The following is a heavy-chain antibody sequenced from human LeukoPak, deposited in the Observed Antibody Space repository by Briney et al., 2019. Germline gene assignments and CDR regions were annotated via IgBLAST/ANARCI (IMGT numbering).Heavy chain of an antibody. CDR2: IIPIFGTA. V-gene: IGHV1-69*13. J-gene: IGHJ3*02. D-gene: IGHD2-2*02. CDR3: ARVGQLYDVAFDI. CDR1: GGTFSNYA. Sequence: SVKVSCKASGGTFSNYAISWVRQAPGQGLEWMGGIIPIFGTANYAQKFQGRVTITADESTSTAYMELSSLRSEDTAAYYCARVGQLYDVAFDIWGQGTMVTVSS.